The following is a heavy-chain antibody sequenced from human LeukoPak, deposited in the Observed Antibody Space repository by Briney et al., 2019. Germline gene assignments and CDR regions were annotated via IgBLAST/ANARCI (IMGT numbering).Heavy chain of an antibody. J-gene: IGHJ5*02. CDR2: IYPTGNT. CDR3: ARLQWLVRSWFDP. V-gene: IGHV4-4*08. CDR1: GGSLGGYY. Sequence: PSETLSLTCTASGGSLGGYYWSWIRQTPGKGLEYIGYIYPTGNTNGNTNYNPSLKSRVTISVDTSKNQFSLNLTSVTAADTAKYYCARLQWLVRSWFDPWGQGTLVIVSS. D-gene: IGHD6-19*01.